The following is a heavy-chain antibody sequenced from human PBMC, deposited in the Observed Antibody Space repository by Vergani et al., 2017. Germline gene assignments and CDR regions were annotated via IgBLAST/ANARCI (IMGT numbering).Heavy chain of an antibody. Sequence: QVQLVQSGAEVKKPGASVKVSCKASGYTFTGYYMHWVRQAPGQGLEWMGWINPNSGGTIYAQKFQGRVTMTRDTSISTAYMELSRLRSDDTAVYYCARELVRKYQHNIGYWGQGTLVTVSS. CDR3: ARELVRKYQHNIGY. V-gene: IGHV1-2*02. J-gene: IGHJ4*02. D-gene: IGHD2-2*01. CDR1: GYTFTGYY. CDR2: INPNSGGT.